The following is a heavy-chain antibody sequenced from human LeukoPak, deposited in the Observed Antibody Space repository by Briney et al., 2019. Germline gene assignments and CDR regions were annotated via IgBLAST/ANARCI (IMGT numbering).Heavy chain of an antibody. Sequence: GGSLRLSCAASGFTFSSYGMHWVRQAPGKGLEWVAFIRYDGSNKYYADSVKGRFTISRDNSKNTLYLQMNSLRAEDTAVYYCAKDRKGIAVAGMGNYNYYMDVWGKGTTVTISS. V-gene: IGHV3-30*02. CDR3: AKDRKGIAVAGMGNYNYYMDV. D-gene: IGHD6-19*01. CDR1: GFTFSSYG. CDR2: IRYDGSNK. J-gene: IGHJ6*03.